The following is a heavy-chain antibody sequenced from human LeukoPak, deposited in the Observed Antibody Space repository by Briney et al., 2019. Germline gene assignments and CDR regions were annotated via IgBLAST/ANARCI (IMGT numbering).Heavy chain of an antibody. CDR3: ARGVLRFLRDAFDI. Sequence: SETLSLTCAVSGCSISSGYYWGWIRQPPGKGLEWIGSIYHSGSTYYNPSLKSRVTISVDTPKNQFSLKLSSVTAADTAVYYCARGVLRFLRDAFDIWGQGTMVTVSS. CDR1: GCSISSGYY. J-gene: IGHJ3*02. V-gene: IGHV4-38-2*01. CDR2: IYHSGST. D-gene: IGHD3-3*01.